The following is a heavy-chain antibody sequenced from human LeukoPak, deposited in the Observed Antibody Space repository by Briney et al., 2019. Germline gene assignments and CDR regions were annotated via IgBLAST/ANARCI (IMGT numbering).Heavy chain of an antibody. CDR2: RKKDCSER. D-gene: IGHD2/OR15-2a*01. CDR3: ARDAFGDFSY. V-gene: IGHV3-7*01. J-gene: IGHJ4*02. Sequence: GGPLRLSCTGSGLTLGNYWMDWVRRAPGKGRELRGNRKKDCSERNYVGSAKCRFNISRDKAKNSLYLQMNSLRVEDTAVYYCARDAFGDFSYWRQGALVTVSA. CDR1: GLTLGNYW.